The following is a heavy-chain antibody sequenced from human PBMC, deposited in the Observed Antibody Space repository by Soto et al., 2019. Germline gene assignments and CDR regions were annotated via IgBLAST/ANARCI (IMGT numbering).Heavy chain of an antibody. Sequence: QVQLQESGPGLVKPSETLSLTCTVSGDSIGTYYWTWIRQPPGRVLEWIGYSRYSGSSNDNPSLGSRVTLSLATSKNHFSLKLSSVTAADTAVYYCAKTRGQSYYLPFDYWGQGNLVTVSS. V-gene: IGHV4-59*01. CDR3: AKTRGQSYYLPFDY. CDR2: SRYSGSS. D-gene: IGHD3-10*01. J-gene: IGHJ4*02. CDR1: GDSIGTYY.